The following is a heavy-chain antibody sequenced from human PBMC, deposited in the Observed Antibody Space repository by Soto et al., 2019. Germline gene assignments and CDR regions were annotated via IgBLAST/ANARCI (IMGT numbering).Heavy chain of an antibody. D-gene: IGHD3-3*01. CDR3: ARTRGYDDFWSGYRSMHYYYYYGMDV. Sequence: WETLSLTCTVSGGSISSSSYYWGWIRQPPGKGLEWIGSIYYSGSTYYNPSLKSRVTISVDTSKNQFSLKLSSVTAADTAVYYCARTRGYDDFWSGYRSMHYYYYYGMDVWGQGTTITVSS. CDR1: GGSISSSSYY. J-gene: IGHJ6*02. CDR2: IYYSGST. V-gene: IGHV4-39*01.